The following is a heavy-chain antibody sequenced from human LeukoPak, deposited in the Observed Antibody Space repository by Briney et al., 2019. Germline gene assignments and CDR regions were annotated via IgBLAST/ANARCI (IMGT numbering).Heavy chain of an antibody. CDR1: GGSISSGGSY. Sequence: PSETLSLTCTVSGGSISSGGSYWSWIRQHPGTGLEWIGYIYYSGSTYYNPSLKSRVTISVDTSKNQFSLKLSSVTAADTAVYYRARGRYDYVWGSYRAPDAPNFDYWGQGTLVTVSS. D-gene: IGHD3-16*02. J-gene: IGHJ4*02. CDR2: IYYSGST. CDR3: ARGRYDYVWGSYRAPDAPNFDY. V-gene: IGHV4-31*03.